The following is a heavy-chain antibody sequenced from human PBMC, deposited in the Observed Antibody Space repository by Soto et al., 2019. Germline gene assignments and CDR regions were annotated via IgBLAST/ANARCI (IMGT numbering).Heavy chain of an antibody. CDR2: INPSGGST. Sequence: QVQLVQSGAEVKKPGASVKVSCKASGYTFTSYYMHWVRQAPGQGLEWMGIINPSGGSTSYAQKFEGRVTMTRDTFTSTIYMELSSLRSEGTAVYYCAREIGTGTTYWFDPRGQGPLVTVSS. CDR1: GYTFTSYY. D-gene: IGHD1-7*01. J-gene: IGHJ5*02. V-gene: IGHV1-46*03. CDR3: AREIGTGTTYWFDP.